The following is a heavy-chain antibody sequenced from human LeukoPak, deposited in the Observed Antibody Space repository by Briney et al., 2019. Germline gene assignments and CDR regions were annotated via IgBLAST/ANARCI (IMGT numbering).Heavy chain of an antibody. CDR1: GGSISSSSYS. D-gene: IGHD3-3*01. CDR3: ARRELRFLEWLGKEYYYMDV. V-gene: IGHV4-39*01. CDR2: IYYSGST. J-gene: IGHJ6*03. Sequence: SETLSLTCTVSGGSISSSSYSWGWIRPPPGKGLEWIGSIYYSGSTYYNPSLKSRVTISVDTSKNQFSLKLSSVTAADTAVYYCARRELRFLEWLGKEYYYMDVWGKGTTVTVSS.